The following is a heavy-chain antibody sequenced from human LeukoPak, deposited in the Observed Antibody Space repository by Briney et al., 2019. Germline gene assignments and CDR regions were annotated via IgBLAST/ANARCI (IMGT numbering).Heavy chain of an antibody. V-gene: IGHV3-11*01. D-gene: IGHD3-22*01. CDR1: GFTFSDYY. CDR2: ISNSGTTI. CDR3: ATSRYYYDSSGYYSRY. Sequence: GGSLRLSCAASGFTFSDYYMSWIRQAPGKGVEWVSYISNSGTTIYYADSVKGRCTISRDNAKNSLYLQMNSLRADDTAVYYCATSRYYYDSSGYYSRYWGQGTLVTVSS. J-gene: IGHJ4*02.